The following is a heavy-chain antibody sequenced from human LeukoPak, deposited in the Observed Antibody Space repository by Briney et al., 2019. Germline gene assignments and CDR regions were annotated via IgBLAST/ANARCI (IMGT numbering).Heavy chain of an antibody. J-gene: IGHJ6*03. CDR3: AREEVTSSNYYYYYMDV. CDR2: IYTSEST. CDR1: GGSISSYY. Sequence: ETLSLTCTVSGGSISSYYRSWIRQPAGKGLEWIGRIYTSESTNYNPSLKSRVTISVDKSKNHFSLRLSSVTAADTAVYYCAREEVTSSNYYYYYMDVWGKGTTVTVSS. V-gene: IGHV4-4*07. D-gene: IGHD2-21*02.